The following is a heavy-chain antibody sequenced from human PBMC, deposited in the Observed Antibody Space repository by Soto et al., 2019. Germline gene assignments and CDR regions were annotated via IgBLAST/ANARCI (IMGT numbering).Heavy chain of an antibody. Sequence: GGSLRLSCAASGFTFSSYAMSWVRQAPGKGLEWVSGISGGGGHTYYADSVKGRFTISRDKSKDTLDLQMNSLRAEGTAVYYCAKTREYSSSPFDYWGQGTLVTVSS. CDR3: AKTREYSSSPFDY. CDR2: ISGGGGHT. CDR1: GFTFSSYA. D-gene: IGHD6-13*01. J-gene: IGHJ4*02. V-gene: IGHV3-23*01.